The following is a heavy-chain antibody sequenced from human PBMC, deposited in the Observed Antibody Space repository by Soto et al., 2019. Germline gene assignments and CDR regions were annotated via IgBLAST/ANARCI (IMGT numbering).Heavy chain of an antibody. V-gene: IGHV4-30-2*01. CDR3: ARYRSRDNRYFDY. CDR1: GGSIGSVGYS. CDR2: IYHSGST. Sequence: SETLSLTCAVAGGSIGSVGYSWSWIRQPPGKGLEWIGYIYHSGSTYYNPSLKSRVTISVDSSKTQFSLKLCSVTAADTAVYYCARYRSRDNRYFDYWGQGTLVTVSS. J-gene: IGHJ4*02. D-gene: IGHD6-13*01.